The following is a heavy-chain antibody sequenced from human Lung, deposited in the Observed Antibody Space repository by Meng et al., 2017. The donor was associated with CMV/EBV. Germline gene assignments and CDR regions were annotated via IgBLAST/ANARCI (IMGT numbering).Heavy chain of an antibody. D-gene: IGHD3-22*01. CDR1: GFSLSPTGVG. V-gene: IGHV2-5*02. Sequence: HIVLQEALPTILKPSPALALTCTCSGFSLSPTGVGLGSSPQPHGKVLEWLALIYCDEDKRYSPSLKSRLTITKDTSKNQVVLTMTNIDPVDTATYYCAHESSGTYFDYWGQGTLVTVFS. CDR2: IYCDEDK. CDR3: AHESSGTYFDY. J-gene: IGHJ4*02.